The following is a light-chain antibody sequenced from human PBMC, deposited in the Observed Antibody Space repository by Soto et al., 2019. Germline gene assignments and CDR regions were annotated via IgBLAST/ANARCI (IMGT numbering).Light chain of an antibody. CDR1: QSVSSSY. V-gene: IGKV3-20*01. Sequence: IVLTQSPGTLSLSPGERATLSCRASQSVSSSYLAWYQQKPGQAPRLLIYGASSRATGIPDKFSGSGSGTDFTLTISRLEPEDFAVYYCQQYGSSPCMYTFGQGTKLEIK. J-gene: IGKJ2*01. CDR2: GAS. CDR3: QQYGSSPCMYT.